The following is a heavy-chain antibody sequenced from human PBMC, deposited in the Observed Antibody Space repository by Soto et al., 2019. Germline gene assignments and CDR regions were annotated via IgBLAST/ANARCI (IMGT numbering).Heavy chain of an antibody. CDR1: GGSISSGGYS. J-gene: IGHJ5*02. CDR3: ARDSLTGNWFDP. D-gene: IGHD2-8*02. CDR2: LYHSGGT. Sequence: QLQLQESGSGLVKPSQTLSLTCAVSGGSISSGGYSWNWIRQLPGKGLEWIGYLYHSGGTLYNPSLKGRVTISVDKSRNQFSLTLTSVTAAATAVYYCARDSLTGNWFDPWGQGTLVTVSS. V-gene: IGHV4-30-2*06.